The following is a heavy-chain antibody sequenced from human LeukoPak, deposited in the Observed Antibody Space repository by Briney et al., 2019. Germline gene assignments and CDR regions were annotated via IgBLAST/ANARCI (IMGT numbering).Heavy chain of an antibody. CDR1: GGSISSYY. J-gene: IGHJ5*02. Sequence: SSETLSLTCTVSGGSISSYYWSWIRQSAGKGLEWIGRIYITGSTTYNPSLKSRVTMSLDTSKNQFSLKLSSVTAADTAVYYCARDSGTTGEVKFDPWGQGTLVTVSS. CDR2: IYITGST. D-gene: IGHD3-10*01. CDR3: ARDSGTTGEVKFDP. V-gene: IGHV4-4*07.